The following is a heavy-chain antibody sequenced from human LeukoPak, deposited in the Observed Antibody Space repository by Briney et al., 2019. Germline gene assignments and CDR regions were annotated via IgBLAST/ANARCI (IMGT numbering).Heavy chain of an antibody. CDR3: ARRIGAFDI. D-gene: IGHD3-3*02. J-gene: IGHJ3*02. V-gene: IGHV5-51*01. CDR1: GYAFASYW. Sequence: GESLKISCRVSGYAFASYWIGWVRQVPGKGLEWMGIIYPGDSDTKYSPSFQGQVTISVDKSISTAYLQWSSLRASDTAMYYCARRIGAFDIWGQGTMITVSS. CDR2: IYPGDSDT.